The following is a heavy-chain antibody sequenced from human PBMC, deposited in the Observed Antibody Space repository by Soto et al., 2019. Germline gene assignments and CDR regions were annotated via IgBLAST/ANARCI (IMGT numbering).Heavy chain of an antibody. CDR3: ARQEGERWLHHFDY. CDR1: GGSISSSSYY. J-gene: IGHJ4*02. D-gene: IGHD3-16*01. V-gene: IGHV4-39*01. Sequence: QLQLQESGPGLVKPSETLSLTCTVSGGSISSSSYYWGWIRQPPGKGLEWIGSIYYSGSTYYNPSLKSRVTISVDTSKNQFSLKLSSVTAADTAVYYCARQEGERWLHHFDYWGQGTLVTVSS. CDR2: IYYSGST.